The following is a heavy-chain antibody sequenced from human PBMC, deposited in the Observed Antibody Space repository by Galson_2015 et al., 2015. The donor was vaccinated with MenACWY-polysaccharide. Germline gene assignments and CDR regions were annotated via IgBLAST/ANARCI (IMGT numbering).Heavy chain of an antibody. CDR3: TRLMGIQVPANY. J-gene: IGHJ4*02. V-gene: IGHV2-5*02. CDR1: GFSLRNSGVG. Sequence: LVKPTQTLTLTCTFSGFSLRNSGVGVGWIRQPPGKALEWLAVIYWDDSENYRPSLKNRLTITKDTSKNQVVLTMTNMDPVDTATYYGTRLMGIQVPANYWGQGTLVIGSS. D-gene: IGHD6-13*01. CDR2: IYWDDSE.